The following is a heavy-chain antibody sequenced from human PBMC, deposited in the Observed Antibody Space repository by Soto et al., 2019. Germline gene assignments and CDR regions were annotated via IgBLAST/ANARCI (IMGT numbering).Heavy chain of an antibody. V-gene: IGHV3-7*01. J-gene: IGHJ4*02. Sequence: EVQLVESGGALVQPGGSLRISCVGSGFNFRAYWMSWVRQAPGKGLEWVATMNEDGSEIYYVGSVKGRFAISRDNDVNSLHLQMSFVSAEDTGVYFCVRDVGFDYANWGQGTLVTVSS. CDR1: GFNFRAYW. CDR3: VRDVGFDYAN. CDR2: MNEDGSEI. D-gene: IGHD2-2*01.